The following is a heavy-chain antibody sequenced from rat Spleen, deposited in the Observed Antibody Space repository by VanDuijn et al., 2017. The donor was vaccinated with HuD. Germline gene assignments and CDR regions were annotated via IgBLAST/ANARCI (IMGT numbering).Heavy chain of an antibody. CDR1: GFTFSDYY. Sequence: EVQLVESDGGLVQPGRSLKLSCAASGFTFSDYYMAWVRQAPTKGLEWVATLSYDCSSTYYRDSVKVRFTTSRDNAKSTLYLQMDSLRSEDTATYSCARTGGYPNLFAYWGQGTLVTVSS. D-gene: IGHD1-11*01. J-gene: IGHJ3*01. CDR3: ARTGGYPNLFAY. CDR2: LSYDCSST. V-gene: IGHV5-29*01.